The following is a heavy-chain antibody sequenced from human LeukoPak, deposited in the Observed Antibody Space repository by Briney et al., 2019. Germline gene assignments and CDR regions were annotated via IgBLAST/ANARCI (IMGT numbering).Heavy chain of an antibody. CDR1: GFTFDDYA. V-gene: IGHV3-9*01. Sequence: PGRSLRLSCAASGFTFDDYAMHWVRQAPGKGLEWVSGISWNSGSIGYADSVKGRFTISRDNSKNTLYLQMNSLRAEDTAVYYCARASRAPDAFDIWGQGTMVTVSS. CDR3: ARASRAPDAFDI. D-gene: IGHD2-2*01. CDR2: ISWNSGSI. J-gene: IGHJ3*02.